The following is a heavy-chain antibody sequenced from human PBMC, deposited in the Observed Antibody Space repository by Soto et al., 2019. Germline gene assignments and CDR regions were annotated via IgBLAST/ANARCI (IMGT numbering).Heavy chain of an antibody. V-gene: IGHV3-7*03. J-gene: IGHJ6*02. Sequence: PGGSLRLSCAASGFTFSSYWMSWVRQAPGKGLEWVANIKQDGSEKYYVDSVKGRFTISRDNAKNSLYLQMNSLRAEDTAVYYCARDEVLYDFWSRYYYYGMDVWGQGTTVTVS. CDR1: GFTFSSYW. CDR2: IKQDGSEK. CDR3: ARDEVLYDFWSRYYYYGMDV. D-gene: IGHD3-3*01.